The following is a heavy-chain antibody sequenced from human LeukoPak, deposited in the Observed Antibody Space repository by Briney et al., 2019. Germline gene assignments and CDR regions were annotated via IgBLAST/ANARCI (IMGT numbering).Heavy chain of an antibody. V-gene: IGHV3-74*01. CDR2: INTDGSST. J-gene: IGHJ4*02. CDR3: ASRELLGSFDY. Sequence: GGSLRLSCSASGFTLSSYWMHWVRQAPGKGLVWVSRINTDGSSTNYADSVKGRFTVSRDNAKNTLYLQMNSLRAEDTAVYYCASRELLGSFDYWGQGTLVTVSS. CDR1: GFTLSSYW. D-gene: IGHD3-10*01.